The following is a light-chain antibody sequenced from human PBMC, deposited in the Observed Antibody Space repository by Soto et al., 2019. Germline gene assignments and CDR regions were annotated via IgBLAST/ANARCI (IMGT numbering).Light chain of an antibody. Sequence: SYELPQPPSVSVSPGLTASITGGGDNIGTKSVHWYQQRPGQAPVLVVYDDKKRPSGIPERFSGSNSGNTATLTISRVETGDEADYYCQVCVRFSDHNVVFGDGPKVTVL. V-gene: IGLV3-21*02. CDR2: DDK. CDR3: QVCVRFSDHNVV. CDR1: NIGTKS. J-gene: IGLJ1*01.